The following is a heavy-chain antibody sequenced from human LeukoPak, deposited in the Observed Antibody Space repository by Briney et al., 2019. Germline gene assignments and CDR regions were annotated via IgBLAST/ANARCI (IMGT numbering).Heavy chain of an antibody. CDR1: GFTFSSYA. CDR3: AKDPWDYYYMDV. V-gene: IGHV3-30-3*01. J-gene: IGHJ6*03. CDR2: ISYDGSNK. D-gene: IGHD1-26*01. Sequence: GGSLRLSCAASGFTFSSYAMHWVRQAPGKGLEWVAVISYDGSNKYYADSVKGRFTISRDNSKNTLYLQMNSLRAEDTAVYYCAKDPWDYYYMDVWGKGTTVTVSS.